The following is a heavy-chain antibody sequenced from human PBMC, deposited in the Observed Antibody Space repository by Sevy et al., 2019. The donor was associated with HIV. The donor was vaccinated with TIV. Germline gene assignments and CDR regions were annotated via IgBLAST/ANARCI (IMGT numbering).Heavy chain of an antibody. CDR3: ARVPRGQLWYSGSLAGYYYHMDV. V-gene: IGHV4-61*01. J-gene: IGHJ6*03. CDR1: GGSVSSGTYY. CDR2: IYKTGRT. Sequence: SETLSLSCSVSGGSVSSGTYYWSWIRQPPGKGLEWIGHIYKTGRTNYNLSLQSRVTISVDTSTNQFSLRLRSVTAADTAVYYCARVPRGQLWYSGSLAGYYYHMDVWGKGTTVTVSS. D-gene: IGHD3-16*01.